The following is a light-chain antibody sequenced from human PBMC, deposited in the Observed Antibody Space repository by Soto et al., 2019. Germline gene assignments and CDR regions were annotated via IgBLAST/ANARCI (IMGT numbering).Light chain of an antibody. V-gene: IGLV2-14*01. CDR3: SSYTSSSTRV. CDR2: DVS. Sequence: QSVVTQPAPGSGSPGQAITISRTGNNKVVGGYKYVSCYQQHPGEAPNLLIYDVSTRPSGVSNRFSGSKSGNTASLTISGLQAEDEADYYCSSYTSSSTRVSGTGTKVTVL. J-gene: IGLJ1*01. CDR1: NKVVGGYKY.